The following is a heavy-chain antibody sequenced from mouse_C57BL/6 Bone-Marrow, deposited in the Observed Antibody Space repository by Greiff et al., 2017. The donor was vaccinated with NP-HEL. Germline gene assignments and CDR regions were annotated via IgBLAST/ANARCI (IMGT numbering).Heavy chain of an antibody. CDR2: IWSGGST. D-gene: IGHD2-2*01. Sequence: VKLVESGPGLVQPSQSLSITCTVSGFSLTSYGVHWVRQSPGKGLEWLGVIWSGGSTDYNAAFISRLSISKDDSKSQVFFKMNSLQADDTAIYYCARRGYGWYFDVWGTGTTVTVSS. V-gene: IGHV2-2*01. J-gene: IGHJ1*03. CDR3: ARRGYGWYFDV. CDR1: GFSLTSYG.